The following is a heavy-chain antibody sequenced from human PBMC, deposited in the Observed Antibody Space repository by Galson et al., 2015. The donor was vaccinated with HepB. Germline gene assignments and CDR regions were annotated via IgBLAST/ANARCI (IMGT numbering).Heavy chain of an antibody. D-gene: IGHD3-3*01. CDR1: GYAFPNYG. CDR2: ISGYNGQT. Sequence: SVKVSCKASGYAFPNYGIIWVRQAPGQGLEWMGWISGYNGQTKFAKTLQGRVAMTTDTAKNTAYMEMRGLRSDDTAIYYCARAWPGYDLWTGNRDPTYFYGLDVWGQGTTVTVSS. V-gene: IGHV1-18*04. J-gene: IGHJ6*02. CDR3: ARAWPGYDLWTGNRDPTYFYGLDV.